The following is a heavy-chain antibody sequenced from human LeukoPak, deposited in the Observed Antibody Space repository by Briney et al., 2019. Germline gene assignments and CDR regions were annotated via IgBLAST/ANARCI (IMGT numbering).Heavy chain of an antibody. CDR1: GFTFSSYW. J-gene: IGHJ4*02. CDR3: ARKGGSSWYYFDY. Sequence: GGSLRLSCAASGFTFSSYWMSWVRQAPGKGLEWVANIKQDGSEKYYVDSVKGRFTISRDNAKNSLYLQMNSLRAEDTAVYYCARKGGSSWYYFDYWGQGTLVTVSS. D-gene: IGHD6-13*01. V-gene: IGHV3-7*01. CDR2: IKQDGSEK.